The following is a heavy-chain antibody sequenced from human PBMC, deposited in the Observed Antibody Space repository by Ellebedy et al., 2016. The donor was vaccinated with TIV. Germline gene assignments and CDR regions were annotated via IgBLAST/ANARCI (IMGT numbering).Heavy chain of an antibody. CDR1: GFTFSSYS. J-gene: IGHJ4*02. D-gene: IGHD3-22*01. CDR3: TTVVLDSSGYYFPIDY. V-gene: IGHV3-48*01. Sequence: GGSLRLSCAASGFTFSSYSMNWVRQAPGKGLEWVSYITSSSTTIYYADSVKGRFTISRDDSKNTLYLQMNSLKTEDTAVYYCTTVVLDSSGYYFPIDYWGQGTLVTVSS. CDR2: ITSSSTTI.